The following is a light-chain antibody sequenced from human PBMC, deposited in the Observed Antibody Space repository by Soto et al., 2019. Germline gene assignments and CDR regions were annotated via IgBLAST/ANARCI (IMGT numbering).Light chain of an antibody. V-gene: IGLV9-49*01. CDR1: SGYSNYK. CDR3: GADRGV. J-gene: IGLJ3*02. Sequence: QLVLTQPPSASASLGASVTLTCTLSSGYSNYKVDWYQQRPGKGPRFVMRVGTGGIVGSKGDGIPDRFSVLGSGLNRYLTIKNIQEEDESDYHCGADRGVFGGGTQLTVL. CDR2: VGTGGIVG.